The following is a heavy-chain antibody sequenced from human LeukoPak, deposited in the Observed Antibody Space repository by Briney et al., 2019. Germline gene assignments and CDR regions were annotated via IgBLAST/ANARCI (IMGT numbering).Heavy chain of an antibody. CDR3: AGYHNVYYYYGMDV. V-gene: IGHV4-34*01. D-gene: IGHD3-9*01. Sequence: PSETLSLTCAVYGGSFSGYYWSWIRQPPGKGLERIGEINHSGSTNYNPSLKSRVTISVDTSKNQFSLKLSSVTAADTAVYYCAGYHNVYYYYGMDVWGQGTTVTVSS. CDR1: GGSFSGYY. J-gene: IGHJ6*02. CDR2: INHSGST.